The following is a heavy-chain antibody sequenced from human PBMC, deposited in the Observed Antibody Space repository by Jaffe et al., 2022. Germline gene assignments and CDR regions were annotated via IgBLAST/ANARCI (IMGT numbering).Heavy chain of an antibody. CDR1: GYSISSGYY. Sequence: QVQLQESGPGLVKPSETLSLTCAVSGYSISSGYYWGWIRQPPGKGLEWIGSIYHSGSTYYNPSLKSRVTISVDTSKNQFSLKLSSVTAADTAVYYCASVIQWLVRGTFDYWGQGTLVTVSS. CDR2: IYHSGST. D-gene: IGHD6-19*01. CDR3: ASVIQWLVRGTFDY. J-gene: IGHJ4*02. V-gene: IGHV4-38-2*01.